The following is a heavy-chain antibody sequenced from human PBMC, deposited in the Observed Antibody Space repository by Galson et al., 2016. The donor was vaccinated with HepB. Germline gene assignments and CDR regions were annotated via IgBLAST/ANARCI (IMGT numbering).Heavy chain of an antibody. CDR1: GASISTNNW. J-gene: IGHJ4*02. Sequence: ETLSLTCAVSGASISTNNWWSWVRQAPGKGLEWIGQIYHSATTYYNPSLSGRVSMSVDKSSNQFSLRLSAVTAADTAVYYCAREAPGDYFDYWGQGTLVTVPS. CDR3: AREAPGDYFDY. CDR2: IYHSATT. V-gene: IGHV4-4*02.